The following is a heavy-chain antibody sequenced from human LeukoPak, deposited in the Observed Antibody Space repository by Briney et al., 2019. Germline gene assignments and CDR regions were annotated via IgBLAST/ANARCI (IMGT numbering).Heavy chain of an antibody. CDR3: ARGRFWGDTAMKY. CDR1: GGSFSGYY. V-gene: IGHV4-34*01. Sequence: SETLSLTCAVYGGSFSGYYWSWIRQPPGKGLEWIGGINHSGSTNYNPSLKSRVTISVDTSKNQFSLKLSSVTAADTAVYYCARGRFWGDTAMKYWGQGTLVTVSS. D-gene: IGHD5-18*01. J-gene: IGHJ4*02. CDR2: INHSGST.